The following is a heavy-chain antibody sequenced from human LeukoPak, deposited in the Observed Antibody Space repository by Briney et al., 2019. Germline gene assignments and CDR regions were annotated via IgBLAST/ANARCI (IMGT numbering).Heavy chain of an antibody. CDR2: ISSSSSYI. Sequence: GGSLRLSCAASGFTFSSYSMNWVRQAPGKGLEWVSSISSSSSYIYYADSVKGRFTISRDNAKNSLYLQMNSLRAEDTAVYYCAREEVRGVIPFDYWGQGTLVTVSS. D-gene: IGHD3-10*01. J-gene: IGHJ4*02. V-gene: IGHV3-21*01. CDR1: GFTFSSYS. CDR3: AREEVRGVIPFDY.